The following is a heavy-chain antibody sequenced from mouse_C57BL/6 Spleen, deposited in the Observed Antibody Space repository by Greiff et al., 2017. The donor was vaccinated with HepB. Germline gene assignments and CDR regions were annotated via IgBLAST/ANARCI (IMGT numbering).Heavy chain of an antibody. CDR3: AREGTLGSRAWFAY. CDR2: IYPGDGDT. J-gene: IGHJ3*01. Sequence: QVQLKESGAELVKPGASVKISYKASGYAFSSYWMNWVKQRPGKGLEWIGQIYPGDGDTNYNGKFKGKATLTADKSSSTAYMQLSSLTSEDSAVYFCAREGTLGSRAWFAYWGQGTLVTVSA. CDR1: GYAFSSYW. D-gene: IGHD1-1*01. V-gene: IGHV1-80*01.